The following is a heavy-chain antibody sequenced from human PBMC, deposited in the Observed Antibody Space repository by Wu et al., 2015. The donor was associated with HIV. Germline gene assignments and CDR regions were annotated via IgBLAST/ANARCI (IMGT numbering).Heavy chain of an antibody. J-gene: IGHJ4*02. D-gene: IGHD6-13*01. CDR2: FSPKDGET. CDR3: LTGIATADTTFYFDY. CDR1: GYILSKIS. V-gene: IGHV1-24*01. Sequence: QVQLIQSGAEVKKPGASVKVSCKVSGYILSKISMHWVRQAPGKGFEWMGGFSPKDGETIYAQKFQGRVTIIEDMSTDTAYMEVSSLRSEDTAVYYCLTGIATADTTFYFDYWGQGTLVTVSS.